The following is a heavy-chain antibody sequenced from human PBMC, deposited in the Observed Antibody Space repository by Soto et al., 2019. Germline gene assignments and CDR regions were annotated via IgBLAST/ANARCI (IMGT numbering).Heavy chain of an antibody. V-gene: IGHV3-23*01. CDR2: ISGSGGST. J-gene: IGHJ6*02. Sequence: GGSLRLSCAASGFTFSSYAMSWVRQAPGKGLEWVSAISGSGGSTYYADSVKGRFTISRDNSKNTLYLQMNSLRAEDTAVYYCAKGATALTSYSSGWRIGYYYYGMDVWGQGITVTVS. CDR1: GFTFSSYA. D-gene: IGHD6-19*01. CDR3: AKGATALTSYSSGWRIGYYYYGMDV.